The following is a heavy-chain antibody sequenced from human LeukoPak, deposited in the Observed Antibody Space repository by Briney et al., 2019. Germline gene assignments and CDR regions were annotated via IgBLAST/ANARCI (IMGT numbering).Heavy chain of an antibody. J-gene: IGHJ6*03. CDR2: INPNSGGT. CDR1: GDTFTSHY. CDR3: ARAFTYSSGWDTFYYYYYMDV. Sequence: GASVKVSCKASGDTFTSHYMHWVRQAPGQGLEWMGWINPNSGGTNYAQKFQGRVTMTRDTSISTAYMELSRLRSDDTAVYYCARAFTYSSGWDTFYYYYYMDVWGKGTTVTISS. V-gene: IGHV1-2*02. D-gene: IGHD6-19*01.